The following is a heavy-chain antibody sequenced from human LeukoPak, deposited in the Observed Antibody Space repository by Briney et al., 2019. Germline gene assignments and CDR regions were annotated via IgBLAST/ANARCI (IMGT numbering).Heavy chain of an antibody. Sequence: SETLSLTCTVSGGSISSYYWSWIRQPPGKGLEWIGYIYYSGSTNYNPSLKSRVTISLDTSKNQFSLKLSSVTTADTAVYYCARGRKTAARERHFDYWGQGTLVTVSS. CDR1: GGSISSYY. CDR3: ARGRKTAARERHFDY. CDR2: IYYSGST. J-gene: IGHJ4*02. D-gene: IGHD2-2*01. V-gene: IGHV4-59*01.